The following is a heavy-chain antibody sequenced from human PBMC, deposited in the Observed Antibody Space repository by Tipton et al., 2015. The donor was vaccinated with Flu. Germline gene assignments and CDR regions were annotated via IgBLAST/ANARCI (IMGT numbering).Heavy chain of an antibody. J-gene: IGHJ3*01. CDR3: ARDRLYSASVGYFYVGASDV. V-gene: IGHV4-61*02. CDR2: VSMGGGT. Sequence: TPSLTCTVSGGSVSSGTCYWSWIRQPAGEGLEWIGRVSMGGGTNYNPSLSSRVTITIDTSKNQFSLKLTSVTAADTAVYYCARDRLYSASVGYFYVGASDVWGQGTMVTVPP. CDR1: GGSVSSGTCY. D-gene: IGHD3-22*01.